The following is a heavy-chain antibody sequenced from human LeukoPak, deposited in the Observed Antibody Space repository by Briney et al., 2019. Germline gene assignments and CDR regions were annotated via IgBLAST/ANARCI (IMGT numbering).Heavy chain of an antibody. CDR3: ARSWGGYYYGWFDP. Sequence: QPGXXLRLSCAASGFTFSSYWMSWVRQAPGKGLEWVANIKQDGSEKYYVDSVKGRFTISRDNAKNSLYLQMNSLRAEDTAVYYCARSWGGYYYGWFDPWGQGTLVTVSS. CDR2: IKQDGSEK. CDR1: GFTFSSYW. D-gene: IGHD3-22*01. V-gene: IGHV3-7*01. J-gene: IGHJ5*02.